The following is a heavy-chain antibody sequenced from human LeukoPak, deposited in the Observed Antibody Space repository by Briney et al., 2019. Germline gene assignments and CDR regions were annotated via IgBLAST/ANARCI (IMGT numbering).Heavy chain of an antibody. D-gene: IGHD3-22*01. CDR1: GASISFYY. CDR2: IHYSGST. CDR3: ARPAGNYDSSGFLAFDI. Sequence: SETLSLTCTVSGASISFYYWSWIRQPPGKQLEWIGYIHYSGSTNYNPSLRSRVTMSVDTSKNQFSLNLISVTAADTAVYYCARPAGNYDSSGFLAFDIWGQGTMVTVSS. J-gene: IGHJ3*02. V-gene: IGHV4-59*08.